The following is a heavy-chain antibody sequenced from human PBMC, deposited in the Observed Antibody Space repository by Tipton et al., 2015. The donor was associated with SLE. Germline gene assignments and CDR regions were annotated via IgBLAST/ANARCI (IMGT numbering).Heavy chain of an antibody. CDR3: ARGGRTVTKNWFDS. V-gene: IGHV4-38-2*01. CDR2: IYHTGNI. D-gene: IGHD4-17*01. J-gene: IGHJ5*01. Sequence: PGLVKPSDTLSLTYAVSGYSISSGYYWGWIRQPPGKGLEWIGTIYHTGNIYYNPSLKSRATISVDTSKNQFSLKLSSVSAADTALYYCARGGRTVTKNWFDSWGQGTLVTVSS. CDR1: GYSISSGYY.